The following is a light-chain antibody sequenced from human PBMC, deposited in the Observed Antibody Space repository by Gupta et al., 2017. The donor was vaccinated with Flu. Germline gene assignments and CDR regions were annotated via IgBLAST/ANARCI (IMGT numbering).Light chain of an antibody. V-gene: IGKV3-15*01. CDR3: QQYNNWPPKWT. CDR2: GAS. CDR1: QSVSSN. J-gene: IGKJ1*01. Sequence: EVVTQHPAAIPSVSPGESTTLSCRTSQSVSSNLTWYQQKPGQAPRLLIYGASTRATGIPARFSGSGSGTEFTLTISSLQSEDFAVYYCQQYNNWPPKWTFGQGTKVEIK.